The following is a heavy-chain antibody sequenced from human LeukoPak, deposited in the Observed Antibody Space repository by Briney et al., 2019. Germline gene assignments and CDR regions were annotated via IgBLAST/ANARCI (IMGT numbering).Heavy chain of an antibody. CDR1: GFTFSSYA. V-gene: IGHV3-33*08. CDR3: ARDRYSYGYYYYYGMDV. J-gene: IGHJ6*02. D-gene: IGHD5-18*01. CDR2: IWYDGSNK. Sequence: QPGGSLRLSCAASGFTFSSYAMSWVRQAPGKGLEWVAVIWYDGSNKYYADSVKGRFTISRDNSKNTLYLQMSSLRAEDTAVYYCARDRYSYGYYYYYGMDVWGQGTTVTVSS.